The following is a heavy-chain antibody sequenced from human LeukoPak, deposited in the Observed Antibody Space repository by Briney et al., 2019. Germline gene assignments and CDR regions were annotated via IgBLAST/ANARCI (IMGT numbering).Heavy chain of an antibody. J-gene: IGHJ4*02. CDR2: ISSSGTTK. Sequence: PGGSLRLSCAASGFTFSSYSMNWVRQAPGKGLEWVSYISSSGTTKYYADSVKGRFTISRDNAKNSLYLQMNSLRDEDTAVYYCARDSGDGTTYCATDHWGQGTLVTVSS. CDR1: GFTFSSYS. V-gene: IGHV3-48*02. CDR3: ARDSGDGTTYCATDH. D-gene: IGHD4/OR15-4a*01.